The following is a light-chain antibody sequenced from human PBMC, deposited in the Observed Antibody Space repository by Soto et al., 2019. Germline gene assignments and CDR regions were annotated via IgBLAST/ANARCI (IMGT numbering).Light chain of an antibody. J-gene: IGKJ2*01. CDR1: QGIASH. Sequence: DIQLTQSPSFLSASLGDRVIFTCRASQGIASHLAWYQQRPGKAPKLLVYAASSLQSGVPSRFSGSGFGTEFTLTISSLQPEDVATYYCQQVNSFPHIFGQGTKLEIK. V-gene: IGKV1-9*01. CDR2: AAS. CDR3: QQVNSFPHI.